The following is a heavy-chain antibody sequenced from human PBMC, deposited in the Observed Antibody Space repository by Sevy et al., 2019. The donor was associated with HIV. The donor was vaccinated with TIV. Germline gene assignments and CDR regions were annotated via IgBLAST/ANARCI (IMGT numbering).Heavy chain of an antibody. CDR2: ISGSGGST. D-gene: IGHD2-15*01. Sequence: GSLRLSCAASGFTFSSYAMSWVRQAPGKGLEWVSAISGSGGSTYYADSVKGRFTISRDNSKDTLYLQMNSLRAEDTAVYYCAKGARCSGGRCHSRGAFDIWGQGTMVTVSS. J-gene: IGHJ3*02. V-gene: IGHV3-23*01. CDR3: AKGARCSGGRCHSRGAFDI. CDR1: GFTFSSYA.